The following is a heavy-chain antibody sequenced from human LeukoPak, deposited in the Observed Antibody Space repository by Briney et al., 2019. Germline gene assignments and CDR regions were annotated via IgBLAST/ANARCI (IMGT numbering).Heavy chain of an antibody. CDR1: GYTFTGYY. V-gene: IGHV1-2*02. J-gene: IGHJ6*03. Sequence: ASVKVSCKAFGYTFTGYYIHWVRQAPGPGLECMCSIHPNSGDTKYAQKFQGRVTMTGDTSINTAYMELSGLTSDDTAVYYCASYSSVTAYYYYYYMDVWGKGTTVIVSS. D-gene: IGHD2-21*02. CDR3: ASYSSVTAYYYYYYMDV. CDR2: IHPNSGDT.